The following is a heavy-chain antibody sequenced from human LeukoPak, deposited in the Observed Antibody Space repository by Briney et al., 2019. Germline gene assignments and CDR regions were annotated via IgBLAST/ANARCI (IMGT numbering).Heavy chain of an antibody. V-gene: IGHV3-21*01. CDR2: ISSSSSYI. CDR1: GFTFSNVW. J-gene: IGHJ6*02. CDR3: ARFIRYCSSTSCQTEYYYYYGMDV. Sequence: GGSLRLSCAASGFTFSNVWMNWVRQAPGKGLEWVSSISSSSSYIYYADSVKGRFTISRDNAKNSLYLQMNSLRAEDTAVYYCARFIRYCSSTSCQTEYYYYYGMDVWGQGTTVTVSS. D-gene: IGHD2-2*01.